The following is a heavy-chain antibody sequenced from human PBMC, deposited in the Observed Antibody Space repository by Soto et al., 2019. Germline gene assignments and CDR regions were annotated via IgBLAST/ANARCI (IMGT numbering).Heavy chain of an antibody. CDR3: AQSGTTTSWTQGCFFHP. V-gene: IGHV2-5*01. CDR2: IYWNDDK. J-gene: IGHJ5*02. D-gene: IGHD2-2*01. CDR1: RFSLSTSGVC. Sequence: GPTLGNPTQTLTLTCTFSRFSLSTSGVCVVWIRQPPGKTLGWLAVIYWNDDKRYNPSLQSRLSITKDASENQLVLTMTSLDPVDTPTSHCAQSGTTTSWTQGCFFHPSGQGSLVTVST.